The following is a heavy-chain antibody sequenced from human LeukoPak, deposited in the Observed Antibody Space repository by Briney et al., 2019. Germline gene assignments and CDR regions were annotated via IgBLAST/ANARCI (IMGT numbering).Heavy chain of an antibody. D-gene: IGHD2-2*01. J-gene: IGHJ4*02. Sequence: ASVKVSCKASGYTFTSYGISWVRQAPGQGLEWMGWISAYNGNTNYAQKLQGRVTMTTDTSTSTAYMGLRSLRSDDTAVYYCARVDCSSTSCYSSDYWGQGTLVTVSS. V-gene: IGHV1-18*01. CDR1: GYTFTSYG. CDR3: ARVDCSSTSCYSSDY. CDR2: ISAYNGNT.